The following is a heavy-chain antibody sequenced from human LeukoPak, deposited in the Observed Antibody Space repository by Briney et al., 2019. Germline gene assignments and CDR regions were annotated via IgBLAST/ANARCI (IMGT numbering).Heavy chain of an antibody. V-gene: IGHV3-11*01. CDR3: ARTPSMTPAPD. Sequence: GGSLRLSCAASGFTFSDYYMSWIRQAPGKGLEWVSYISSSGSTIYYADSVEGRFTISRDNAKNSLYLQMNSLRAEDTAVYYCARTPSMTPAPDWGQGTLVTVSS. CDR1: GFTFSDYY. J-gene: IGHJ4*02. D-gene: IGHD4-11*01. CDR2: ISSSGSTI.